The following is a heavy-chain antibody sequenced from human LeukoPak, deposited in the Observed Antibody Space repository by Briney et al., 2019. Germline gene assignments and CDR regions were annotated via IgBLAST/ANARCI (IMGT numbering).Heavy chain of an antibody. D-gene: IGHD1-26*01. CDR3: ATSISGSYFVDAFDI. CDR1: GFTFSSYA. V-gene: IGHV3-21*01. CDR2: ISSSSSYI. J-gene: IGHJ3*02. Sequence: GGSLRLSCAASGFTFSSYAMSWVRQAPGKGLEWVSAISSSSSYIYYADSVKGRFTISRDNAKNSLYLQMNSLRAEDTAVYYCATSISGSYFVDAFDIWGQGTMVTVSS.